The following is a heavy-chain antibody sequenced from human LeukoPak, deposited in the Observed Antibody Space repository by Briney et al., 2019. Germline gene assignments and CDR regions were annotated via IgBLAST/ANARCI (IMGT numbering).Heavy chain of an antibody. Sequence: PSETLSPTCTVSGGSISSGGYYWSWIRHHPGKGLEWIGYIYYSGNTYYNPSLKSRLTISVDTSKNQFSLKLNPVTAADTAVYYCARHSFYFGYTPLVFDYWGQGTLVTVSS. CDR3: ARHSFYFGYTPLVFDY. J-gene: IGHJ4*02. V-gene: IGHV4-31*03. CDR2: IYYSGNT. D-gene: IGHD5-18*01. CDR1: GGSISSGGYY.